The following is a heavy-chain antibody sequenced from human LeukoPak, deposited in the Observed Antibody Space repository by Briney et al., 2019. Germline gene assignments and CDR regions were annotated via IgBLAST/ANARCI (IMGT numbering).Heavy chain of an antibody. CDR3: ARTPGMVIVKTFYCMDV. V-gene: IGHV1-18*01. J-gene: IGHJ6*02. CDR1: GYTFTSDG. CDR2: IGTYKGNT. Sequence: GASVKVSCKTSGYTFTSDGISWVRQAPGQGLEWMGWIGTYKGNTNYAQMFQGRVTMTTDTSTSTAYMELKNLRSDDTAVYYCARTPGMVIVKTFYCMDVWGQGTTVTVFS. D-gene: IGHD2/OR15-2a*01.